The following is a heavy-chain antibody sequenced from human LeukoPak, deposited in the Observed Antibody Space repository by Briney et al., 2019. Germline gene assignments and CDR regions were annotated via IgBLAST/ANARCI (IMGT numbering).Heavy chain of an antibody. CDR3: ARARPYYDFWSGYSP. Sequence: ASVKVSCKASGYTFTSYDINWVRQATGQGLEWMGWMNPNSGNTGYAQKFQGRVTITRNTSISTAYMELSSLRSEDTAVYYSARARPYYDFWSGYSPWGQGTLVTVSS. J-gene: IGHJ5*02. CDR1: GYTFTSYD. CDR2: MNPNSGNT. V-gene: IGHV1-8*03. D-gene: IGHD3-3*01.